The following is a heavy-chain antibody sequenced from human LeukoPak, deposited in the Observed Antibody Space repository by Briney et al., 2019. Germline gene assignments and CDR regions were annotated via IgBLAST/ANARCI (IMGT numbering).Heavy chain of an antibody. Sequence: GASVKVSCKASGYTFATYGFCWVRQAPGHGLEWMGWISSNTGKTDYAQKFQGRVTLTTDTSTSTAYTELRSLRPDDTALYYCAKVAGDRMDDWGQGTLLTVSS. CDR3: AKVAGDRMDD. CDR1: GYTFATYG. J-gene: IGHJ4*02. D-gene: IGHD6-13*01. CDR2: ISSNTGKT. V-gene: IGHV1-18*01.